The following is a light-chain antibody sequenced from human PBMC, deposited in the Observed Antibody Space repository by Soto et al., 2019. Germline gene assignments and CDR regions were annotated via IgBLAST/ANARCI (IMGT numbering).Light chain of an antibody. J-gene: IGKJ4*01. CDR2: AAS. Sequence: DMEMTQSPSSLSASVGDRVTITCRASQSISNYLNWYQHKPGKVPKLLIYAASSLQSGVPTRFSGSGSGTHFTLTIKSLQPEDFATYYCQQSYGTPLTFGGGTKIEIK. CDR3: QQSYGTPLT. V-gene: IGKV1-39*01. CDR1: QSISNY.